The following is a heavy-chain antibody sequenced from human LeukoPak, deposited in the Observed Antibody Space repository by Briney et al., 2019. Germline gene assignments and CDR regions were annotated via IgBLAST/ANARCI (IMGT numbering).Heavy chain of an antibody. V-gene: IGHV1-2*02. J-gene: IGHJ5*02. D-gene: IGHD6-13*01. CDR2: INPNSGGT. CDR1: GYTLTGYY. Sequence: ASVKVSCKASGYTLTGYYMHWVRQAPGQGLEWMGWINPNSGGTNYAQKFQGRVTMTRDTSISTAYMELSRLRSDDTAVYYCTRVGSSSFWFDPWGQGTLVTVSS. CDR3: TRVGSSSFWFDP.